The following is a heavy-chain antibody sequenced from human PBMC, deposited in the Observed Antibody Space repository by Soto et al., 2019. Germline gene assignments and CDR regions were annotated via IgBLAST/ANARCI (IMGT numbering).Heavy chain of an antibody. V-gene: IGHV4-31*03. Sequence: LSLTCTVSGGSISSGGYYWSWIRQHPGKGLEWIGYIYYSGSTYYNPSLKSRVTISVDTSKNQFSLKLSSVTAADTAVYYCAREEGYCSSTSCQDWFDPWGQGTLVTVSS. J-gene: IGHJ5*02. CDR1: GGSISSGGYY. D-gene: IGHD2-2*01. CDR3: AREEGYCSSTSCQDWFDP. CDR2: IYYSGST.